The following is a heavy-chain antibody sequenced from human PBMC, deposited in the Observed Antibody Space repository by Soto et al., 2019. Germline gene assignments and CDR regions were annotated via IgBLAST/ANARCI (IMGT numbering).Heavy chain of an antibody. D-gene: IGHD3-3*01. J-gene: IGHJ5*02. CDR2: INAGNGNT. CDR1: GYTLTIYA. Sequence: ASVKVSCTASGYTLTIYAMHWVRQAPGQRLEWMGWINAGNGNTKYSQKFQGRVTITRDTSASTAYMELSSLRSEDTAVYYCARDSHYDFWSGYSWFDPWGQGTLVTVSS. CDR3: ARDSHYDFWSGYSWFDP. V-gene: IGHV1-3*01.